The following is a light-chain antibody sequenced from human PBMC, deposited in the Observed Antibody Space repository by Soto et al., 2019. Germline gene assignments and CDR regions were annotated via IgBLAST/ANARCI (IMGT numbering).Light chain of an antibody. V-gene: IGKV3-11*01. CDR1: QSVSSY. Sequence: EIVLTQSPATLSLSPGERATLSCRASQSVSSYLAWYQQKPDQAPRLLIYDASNRATGIPARFSGSGSGTDFTLTISSLESEDFAVYYCQQRSNWPPITLGQGTRLEIK. J-gene: IGKJ5*01. CDR2: DAS. CDR3: QQRSNWPPIT.